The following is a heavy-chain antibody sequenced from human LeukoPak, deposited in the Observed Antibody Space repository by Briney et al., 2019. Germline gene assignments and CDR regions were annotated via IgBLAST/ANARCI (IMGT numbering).Heavy chain of an antibody. CDR3: ARDHIVVVPAAKPSYYYYMDV. D-gene: IGHD2-2*01. CDR2: IYTSGST. V-gene: IGHV4-4*07. Sequence: PSETLSLTCTVSGGSISSYYWSWIRQPAGKGLEWIGRIYTSGSTNYNPSLKSRVTMSVDTSKNQFSLKLSSVTAADTAVYYCARDHIVVVPAAKPSYYYYMDVWGKGTTVTVSS. CDR1: GGSISSYY. J-gene: IGHJ6*03.